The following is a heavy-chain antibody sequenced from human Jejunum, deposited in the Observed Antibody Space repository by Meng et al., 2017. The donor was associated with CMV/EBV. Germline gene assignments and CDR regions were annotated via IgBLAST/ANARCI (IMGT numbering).Heavy chain of an antibody. D-gene: IGHD6-6*01. J-gene: IGHJ4*02. CDR1: GLSFSPFW. CDR3: ATTSGSSY. CDR2: IKQDGSAT. Sequence: LSCATSGLSFSPFWLSWFRQAPGKGLEWVAHIKQDGSATYYVDSVRGRFTISRDNTENSLFLQMNTLRVEDTAVYYCATTSGSSYWGQGALVTVSS. V-gene: IGHV3-7*01.